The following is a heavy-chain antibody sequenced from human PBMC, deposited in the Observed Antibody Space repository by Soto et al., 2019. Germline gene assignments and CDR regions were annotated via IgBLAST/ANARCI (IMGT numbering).Heavy chain of an antibody. Sequence: PSETLSLTCAVSGGAISGRSNYWGWIRQPPGKGLEYIGSIYSGGSTYYNPSLKSRVTLSVDATQNQFSLRLTSVTAADTAVYYCARRHSATWLFDYCGLGTLVTVS. D-gene: IGHD3-9*01. J-gene: IGHJ4*02. CDR2: IYSGGST. CDR1: GGAISGRSNY. V-gene: IGHV4-39*01. CDR3: ARRHSATWLFDY.